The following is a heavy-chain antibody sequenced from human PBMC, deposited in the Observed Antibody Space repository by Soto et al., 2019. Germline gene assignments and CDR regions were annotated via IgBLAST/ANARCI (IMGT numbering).Heavy chain of an antibody. CDR2: ISGSGGST. V-gene: IGHV3-23*01. CDR3: AKETDCSGGSCYSNFDY. CDR1: GFTFSSYA. J-gene: IGHJ4*02. D-gene: IGHD2-15*01. Sequence: PWGSLRLSCAASGFTFSSYAMSWVRQAPGKGLEWVSAISGSGGSTYYADSVKGRFTISRDNSKNTLYLQMNSLRAEDTAVYYCAKETDCSGGSCYSNFDYWGQGTLVTVSS.